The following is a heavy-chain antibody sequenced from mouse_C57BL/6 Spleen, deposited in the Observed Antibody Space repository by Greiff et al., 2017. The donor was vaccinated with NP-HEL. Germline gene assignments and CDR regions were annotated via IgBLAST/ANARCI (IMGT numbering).Heavy chain of an antibody. CDR1: GFTFSSYA. D-gene: IGHD1-1*01. V-gene: IGHV5-4*01. Sequence: EVKLMESGGGLVKPGGSLKLSCAASGFTFSSYAMSWVRQTPEKRLEWVATISDGGSYTYYPDNVKGRFTISRDNAKNNLYLQMSHLKSEDTAMYYGARDYGSSFYARDDWGQGTSVTVSS. J-gene: IGHJ4*01. CDR2: ISDGGSYT. CDR3: ARDYGSSFYARDD.